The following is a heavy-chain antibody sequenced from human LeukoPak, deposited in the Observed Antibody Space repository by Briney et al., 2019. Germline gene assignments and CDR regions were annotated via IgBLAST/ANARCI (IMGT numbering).Heavy chain of an antibody. J-gene: IGHJ4*02. CDR3: ANGNPYVWGSYDY. Sequence: SVKVSCKASGGTFSSYAISWVRQAPGQGLEWMGRIIPIFGTANYAQKFQGRVTITTDGSTSTAYVELSSLRSEDTAVYYCANGNPYVWGSYDYWGQGTLVTVSS. D-gene: IGHD3-16*01. CDR1: GGTFSSYA. CDR2: IIPIFGTA. V-gene: IGHV1-69*05.